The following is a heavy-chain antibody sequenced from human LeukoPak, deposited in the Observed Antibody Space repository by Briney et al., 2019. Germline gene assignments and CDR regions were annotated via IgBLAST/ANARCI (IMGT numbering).Heavy chain of an antibody. CDR3: ARGDKELVFKRRKGGFDP. V-gene: IGHV3-30*04. CDR2: ISYDGSDK. Sequence: GGSLRLSCAASGFTFSSYAMHWVRQAPGKGLEWVTVISYDGSDKYYADSMKGRFTISRDNSKNTLYLQMNSLRAEDTAVYYCARGDKELVFKRRKGGFDPWGQGTLVTVSS. J-gene: IGHJ5*02. D-gene: IGHD6-13*01. CDR1: GFTFSSYA.